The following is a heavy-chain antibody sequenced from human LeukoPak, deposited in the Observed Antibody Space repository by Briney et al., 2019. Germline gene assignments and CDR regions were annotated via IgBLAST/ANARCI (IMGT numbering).Heavy chain of an antibody. V-gene: IGHV3-48*01. CDR2: ISSSSSSAM. Sequence: GGSLRLSCAASGFTFSTYSMNWVRQTPGKGLEWVSYISSSSSSAMYYADSVKGRFTISRDNAKNSLSLQMYSLRAEDTAVYYCASLPVSGSSYYFDYWGQGTLVTVSS. J-gene: IGHJ4*02. D-gene: IGHD1-26*01. CDR1: GFTFSTYS. CDR3: ASLPVSGSSYYFDY.